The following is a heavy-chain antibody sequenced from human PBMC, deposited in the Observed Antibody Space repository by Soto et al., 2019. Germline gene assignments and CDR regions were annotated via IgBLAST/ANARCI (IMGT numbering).Heavy chain of an antibody. CDR1: GVSFNNNG. Sequence: QVQLVQSGAEVKKPGSSVKVSCKTSGVSFNNNGIGWVRQAPGHGLEWMGGVSPPFRTSNYARKFQGRISITADASTGTVTTALSSLTSEDTAQYYCARVLYYGSGSYSPYGMDVWGQGTTVTVSS. D-gene: IGHD3-10*01. CDR3: ARVLYYGSGSYSPYGMDV. J-gene: IGHJ6*02. V-gene: IGHV1-69*01. CDR2: VSPPFRTS.